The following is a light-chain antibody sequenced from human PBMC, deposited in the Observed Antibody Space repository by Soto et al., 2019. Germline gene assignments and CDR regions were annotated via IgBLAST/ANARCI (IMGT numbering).Light chain of an antibody. CDR1: SSDLRNSNF. CDR2: EVT. J-gene: IGLJ3*02. Sequence: QSALTQPPSASGSPGQSVTISCTGTSSDLRNSNFISWYQQYPGKAPKLMIYEVTKRPSGVPDRFSGSKSGNGASLTDSWLQAEDYAADYCSSYADVNNVLFGGGTELTVL. CDR3: SSYADVNNVL. V-gene: IGLV2-8*01.